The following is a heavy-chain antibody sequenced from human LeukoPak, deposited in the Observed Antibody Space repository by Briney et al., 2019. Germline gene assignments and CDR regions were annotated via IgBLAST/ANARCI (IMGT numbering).Heavy chain of an antibody. CDR2: TFYSART. CDR1: GGSISSKTYA. J-gene: IGHJ3*02. Sequence: SETLSLTCTVSGGSISSKTYACAWIRQPPGKGLEWIGSTFYSARTYYNPSLKSRVSISVDTSKNQFSLKLSSVTAADTAVYYCARGGISPEDAFDIWAQGTMVTVSS. CDR3: ARGGISPEDAFDI. V-gene: IGHV4-39*01. D-gene: IGHD2/OR15-2a*01.